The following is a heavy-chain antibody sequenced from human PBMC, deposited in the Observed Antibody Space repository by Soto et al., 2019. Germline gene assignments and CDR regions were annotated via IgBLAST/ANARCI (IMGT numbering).Heavy chain of an antibody. CDR2: IYYSGST. V-gene: IGHV4-30-4*01. CDR3: ARVSIPRGYCGGDCYFDY. CDR1: GASISSGTYY. J-gene: IGHJ4*01. Sequence: TSETLSLTCTVSGASISSGTYYWSWIRQPPGKGLDWIGYIYYSGSTYFNPSLKSRVTISLDTPMNQFSLRLSSVTAADSAVYYCARVSIPRGYCGGDCYFDYWGQGTLVTVSS. D-gene: IGHD2-21*02.